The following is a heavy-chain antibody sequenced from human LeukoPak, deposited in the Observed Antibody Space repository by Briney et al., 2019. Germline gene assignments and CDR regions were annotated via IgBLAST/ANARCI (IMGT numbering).Heavy chain of an antibody. Sequence: GGSLRVSCEASGFTFSSYWMSWVRQAPGKGLEWVANMNQYGSEKYYVDSVKGRFTISRDNAKNSLYLQMNSLRAEDTAVYYCARSSSAAFDIWGQGTVVTVSS. CDR2: MNQYGSEK. CDR3: ARSSSAAFDI. J-gene: IGHJ3*02. D-gene: IGHD6-6*01. CDR1: GFTFSSYW. V-gene: IGHV3-7*01.